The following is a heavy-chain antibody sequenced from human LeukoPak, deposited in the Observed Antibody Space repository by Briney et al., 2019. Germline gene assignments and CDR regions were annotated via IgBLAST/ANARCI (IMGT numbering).Heavy chain of an antibody. J-gene: IGHJ4*02. CDR3: ARGTVGALGYHFDF. D-gene: IGHD1-26*01. CDR2: IYYIGST. CDR1: GGSITSYS. Sequence: PESLCLTCALSGGSITSYSSSSSRATPQERLGWGGYIYYIGSTNYNPSLKSRVTISVDTSENQFSLKLNDVTAADTAVYYCARGTVGALGYHFDFWGQGTLVTVSS. V-gene: IGHV4-59*01.